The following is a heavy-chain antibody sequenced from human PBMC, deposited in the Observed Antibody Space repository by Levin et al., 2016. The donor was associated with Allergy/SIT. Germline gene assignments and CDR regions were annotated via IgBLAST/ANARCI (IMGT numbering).Heavy chain of an antibody. J-gene: IGHJ4*02. CDR1: GYTFTSYG. D-gene: IGHD3-10*01. V-gene: IGHV1-18*01. CDR3: AAISSQTRLVRGDPTYYFDY. Sequence: ASVKVSCKASGYTFTSYGISWVRQAPGQGLEWMGWISAYNGNTNYAQKLQGRVTMTTDTSTSTAYMELSSLRSEDTAVYYCAAISSQTRLVRGDPTYYFDYWGQGTLVTVSS. CDR2: ISAYNGNT.